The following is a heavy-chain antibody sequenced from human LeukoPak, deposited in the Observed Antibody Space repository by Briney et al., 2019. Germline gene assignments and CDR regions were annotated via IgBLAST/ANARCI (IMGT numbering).Heavy chain of an antibody. CDR1: GGSISSYY. J-gene: IGHJ4*02. Sequence: SETLSRTCTVSGGSISSYYWSWIRQPPGKGLEWIGYIYYSGSTNYNPSLKSRVTISVDTSKNQFSLKLSSVTAADTAVYYCARVLSAVGTIDYWGQGTLVTVSS. CDR3: ARVLSAVGTIDY. V-gene: IGHV4-59*08. CDR2: IYYSGST. D-gene: IGHD6-13*01.